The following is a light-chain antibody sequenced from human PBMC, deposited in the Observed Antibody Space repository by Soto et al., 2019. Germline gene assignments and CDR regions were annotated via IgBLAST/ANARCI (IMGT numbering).Light chain of an antibody. Sequence: QLVLTQPPSVSGAPGQRVAISCTGSSSNIGAEYDVHWYQQLPGTAPKRLIYGDNNRPSRVPDRFSGSKSGTSASLAITGLQPEDEADYYCQSYDSSLTTFVFGTGTKLTVL. CDR2: GDN. CDR3: QSYDSSLTTFV. V-gene: IGLV1-40*01. J-gene: IGLJ1*01. CDR1: SSNIGAEYD.